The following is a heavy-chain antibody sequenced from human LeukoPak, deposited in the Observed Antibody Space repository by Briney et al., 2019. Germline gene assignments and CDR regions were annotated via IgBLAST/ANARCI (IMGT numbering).Heavy chain of an antibody. Sequence: GESLKISCKGSGYSFTNFWIGWVRQMPGKGLEWMGIIYPGDSDTRYSPSFQGQVTFSVDKSNSTAYLQWSSLKASDTAMYYCARLISSGSCYFDYWGQGTLVTVSS. CDR2: IYPGDSDT. V-gene: IGHV5-51*01. CDR3: ARLISSGSCYFDY. D-gene: IGHD1-26*01. CDR1: GYSFTNFW. J-gene: IGHJ4*02.